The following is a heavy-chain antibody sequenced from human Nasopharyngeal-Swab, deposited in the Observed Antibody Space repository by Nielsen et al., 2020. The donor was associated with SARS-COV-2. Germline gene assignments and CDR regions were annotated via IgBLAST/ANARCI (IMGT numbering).Heavy chain of an antibody. J-gene: IGHJ4*02. V-gene: IGHV4-59*01. CDR1: GGSMRSYY. Sequence: SETLSLTCTVSGGSMRSYYWNWIRQPPGKGLEWIGYIYYSGSTNYNPSLKSRVTISVDTSENQFSLKLRSVTAADTAVYYCARGMASFDNWGQGTLVTVSS. CDR2: IYYSGST. CDR3: ARGMASFDN. D-gene: IGHD5-24*01.